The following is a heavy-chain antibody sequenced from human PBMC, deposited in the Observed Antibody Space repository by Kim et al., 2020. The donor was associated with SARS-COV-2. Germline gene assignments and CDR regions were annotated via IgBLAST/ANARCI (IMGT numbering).Heavy chain of an antibody. Sequence: GGSLRLSCAASGFTFSDYYMSWIRQAPGKGLEWVSYISSSSSYTNYADSVKGRFTISRDNAKNSLYLQMNSLRAEDTAVYYCAIWGTAQGYYYYGMDVWGQGTTVTVSS. V-gene: IGHV3-11*06. CDR2: ISSSSSYT. D-gene: IGHD3-16*01. CDR3: AIWGTAQGYYYYGMDV. CDR1: GFTFSDYY. J-gene: IGHJ6*02.